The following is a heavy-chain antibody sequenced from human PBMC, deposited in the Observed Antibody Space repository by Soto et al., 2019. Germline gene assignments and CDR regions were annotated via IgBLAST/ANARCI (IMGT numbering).Heavy chain of an antibody. D-gene: IGHD3-10*01. V-gene: IGHV3-15*07. CDR2: IKSKTDGGTT. Sequence: EVQLVESGGGLVKPGGSLRLSCAASGFTFSNAWMNWVRQAPGKGLEWVGRIKSKTDGGTTDYAAPVKGRFTISRDNSKNTLYLQMNSLKTEDTAVYYCTTDLLLWFGELPVIDYWGQGTLVTVSS. CDR3: TTDLLLWFGELPVIDY. J-gene: IGHJ4*02. CDR1: GFTFSNAW.